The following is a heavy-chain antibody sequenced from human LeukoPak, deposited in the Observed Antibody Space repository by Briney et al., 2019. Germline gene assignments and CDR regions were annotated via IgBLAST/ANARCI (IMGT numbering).Heavy chain of an antibody. CDR1: GFTFSSYS. D-gene: IGHD3-22*01. Sequence: GGSLRLSCAASGFTFSSYSMNWVRQAPGKGLEWVSYISSSSSTIYYADSVKGRFTISRDNSKNTLYLQMNSLRAEDTAVYYCASGRSSGYWGPGGNNNWFDPWGQGTLVTVSS. V-gene: IGHV3-48*01. CDR2: ISSSSSTI. J-gene: IGHJ5*02. CDR3: ASGRSSGYWGPGGNNNWFDP.